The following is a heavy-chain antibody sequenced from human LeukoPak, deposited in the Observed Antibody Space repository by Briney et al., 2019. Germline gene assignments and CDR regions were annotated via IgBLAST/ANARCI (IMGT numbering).Heavy chain of an antibody. Sequence: PSETLSLTCSVSNGSITTTRYYWNWIRQSPVKGLEWIGEINPRGRTNYNPSLKNRVTISVDASKNQFSLRLSSVTAADTAVYYCARDPTTVVTTPFYFDFWGQGTLVTVSS. CDR3: ARDPTTVVTTPFYFDF. V-gene: IGHV4-34*01. D-gene: IGHD4-23*01. CDR1: NGSITTTRYY. J-gene: IGHJ4*02. CDR2: INPRGRT.